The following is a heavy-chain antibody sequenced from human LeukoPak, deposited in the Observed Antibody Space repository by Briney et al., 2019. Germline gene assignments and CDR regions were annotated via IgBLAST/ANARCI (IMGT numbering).Heavy chain of an antibody. CDR2: ISSSGSTI. CDR3: AKAEYYYDSSGYEQGSYFDY. J-gene: IGHJ4*02. D-gene: IGHD3-22*01. Sequence: GGSLRLSCAASGFTFSDYYMSWIRQAPGKGLEWVSYISSSGSTIDYADSVKGRFTISRDNAKNSLYLQMNSLRAEDMALYYCAKAEYYYDSSGYEQGSYFDYWGQGTLVTVSS. CDR1: GFTFSDYY. V-gene: IGHV3-11*01.